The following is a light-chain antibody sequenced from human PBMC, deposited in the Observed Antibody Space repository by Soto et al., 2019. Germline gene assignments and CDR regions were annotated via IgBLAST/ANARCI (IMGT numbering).Light chain of an antibody. J-gene: IGKJ1*01. CDR2: GAS. CDR3: QQYGNSPWT. Sequence: ETVLTQSPGTLSLSPGERATLSCRASQTIRSNYLAWYRQTPGQAPRLLIYGASKRATGIADRFSGSGSGTDFTLIINRLEPEDFALYYCQQYGNSPWTFGQGTKVEIK. CDR1: QTIRSNY. V-gene: IGKV3-20*01.